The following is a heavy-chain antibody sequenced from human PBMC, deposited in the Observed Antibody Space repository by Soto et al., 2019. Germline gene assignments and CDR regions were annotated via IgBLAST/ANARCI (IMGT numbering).Heavy chain of an antibody. Sequence: ASVKVSCKASGYTFTSYDINWVRQATGQGHEWMGWMNPNSGNTGYAQKFQGRVTMTRNTSISTAYMELSSLRSEDTAVYYCASSVDTAIRDYYYGMDVWGQGITGTLS. J-gene: IGHJ6*02. CDR2: MNPNSGNT. CDR1: GYTFTSYD. V-gene: IGHV1-8*01. CDR3: ASSVDTAIRDYYYGMDV. D-gene: IGHD5-18*01.